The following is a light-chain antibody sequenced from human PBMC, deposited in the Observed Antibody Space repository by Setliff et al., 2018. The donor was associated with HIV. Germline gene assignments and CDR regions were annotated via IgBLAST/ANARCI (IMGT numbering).Light chain of an antibody. V-gene: IGLV2-14*01. Sequence: QSVLTQPASVSGSPGQSITISSSGTTSDIGAYSLVSWYQQHPGKAPKLMIYEVSNRPSGVSNRLSGSKSGSTASLTISGLQAGDEGDYYCSSYTSSSTHYVFGTGTKVTVL. CDR1: TSDIGAYSL. J-gene: IGLJ1*01. CDR3: SSYTSSSTHYV. CDR2: EVS.